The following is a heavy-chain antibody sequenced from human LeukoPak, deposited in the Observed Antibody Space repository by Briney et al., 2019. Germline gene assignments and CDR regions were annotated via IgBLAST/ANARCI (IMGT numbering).Heavy chain of an antibody. D-gene: IGHD2-2*01. CDR3: ASRAGVPAASVVSYYYYGMDV. Sequence: SSVKVSCKASGGTFSSYAISWVRQAPGQGLEWMGRIIPILGIANYAQKFQGRVTITADKSTSTAYMELSSLRSEDTAAYYCASRAGVPAASVVSYYYYGMDVWGQGTTVTVSS. CDR1: GGTFSSYA. J-gene: IGHJ6*02. V-gene: IGHV1-69*04. CDR2: IIPILGIA.